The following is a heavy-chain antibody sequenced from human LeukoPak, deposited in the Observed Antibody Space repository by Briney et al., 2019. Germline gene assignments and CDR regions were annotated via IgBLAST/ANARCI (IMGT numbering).Heavy chain of an antibody. D-gene: IGHD5-12*01. V-gene: IGHV3-23*01. Sequence: GGSLRLSCAASGFTFSSYAMSWVRQAPGKGLDWIAAISGSGDNTYYADSVKGRFTISRDNSEKKVHLHMNSLRGDDTAIYYCAKGTNIVATIFDSWGQGALVAVSS. J-gene: IGHJ4*02. CDR1: GFTFSSYA. CDR3: AKGTNIVATIFDS. CDR2: ISGSGDNT.